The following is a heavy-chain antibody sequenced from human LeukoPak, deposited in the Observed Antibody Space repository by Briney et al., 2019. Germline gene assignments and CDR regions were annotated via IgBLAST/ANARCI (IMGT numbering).Heavy chain of an antibody. D-gene: IGHD2-2*03. CDR3: ARDQVDIVVVPAAIVNAFDI. Sequence: ASVNVSSKASGYTFTGYYMQWMRQAPRQGLEWMGRLNPSSSGTNYAQKFPGRVTITRDTSITTAYMELSRLRSDETAVYSGARDQVDIVVVPAAIVNAFDIWGQGTMVTVSS. J-gene: IGHJ3*02. V-gene: IGHV1-2*06. CDR2: LNPSSSGT. CDR1: GYTFTGYY.